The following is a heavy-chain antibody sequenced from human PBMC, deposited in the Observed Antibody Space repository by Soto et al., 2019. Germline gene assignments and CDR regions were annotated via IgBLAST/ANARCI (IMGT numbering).Heavy chain of an antibody. CDR3: ARDLRNIGYFDWLLDPIVFHY. Sequence: QVQLVESGGGLVKPGGSLRLSCAASGFTFSDYYMSWIRQAPGKGLEWVSYISSSSSYTNYADSVKGRFTISRDNAKNSLYLQMNSLRAEDTAVYYCARDLRNIGYFDWLLDPIVFHYWGQGTLVTVSS. CDR2: ISSSSSYT. J-gene: IGHJ4*02. CDR1: GFTFSDYY. V-gene: IGHV3-11*06. D-gene: IGHD3-9*01.